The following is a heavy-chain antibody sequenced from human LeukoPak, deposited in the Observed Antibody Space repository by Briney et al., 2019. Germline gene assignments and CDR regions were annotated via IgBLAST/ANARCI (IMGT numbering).Heavy chain of an antibody. CDR3: ARDGRGIAAAQALNDY. J-gene: IGHJ4*02. CDR1: GFTFSSYS. CDR2: ISSSSSYI. D-gene: IGHD6-13*01. V-gene: IGHV3-21*01. Sequence: GGSLRLSCAASGFTFSSYSMNWVRQAPGKGLEWVSSISSSSSYIYYADSVKGRFTISRDNAKNSLYLQMNSLRAEDTAVYYCARDGRGIAAAQALNDYWGQGTLVTVSS.